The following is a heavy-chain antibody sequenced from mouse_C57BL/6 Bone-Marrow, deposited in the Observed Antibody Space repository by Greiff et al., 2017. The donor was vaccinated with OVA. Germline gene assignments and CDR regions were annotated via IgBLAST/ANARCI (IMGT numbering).Heavy chain of an antibody. CDR3: TRLGGFPNAMDY. D-gene: IGHD4-1*01. Sequence: VHVKQSGTVLARPGASVKMSCKTSGYTFTSYWMHWVKQRPGQGLEWIGAIYPGNSDTSYNQKFKGKAKLTAVTSASTAYMELSSLTNEDSAVYYCTRLGGFPNAMDYWGQGTSVTVSS. V-gene: IGHV1-5*01. J-gene: IGHJ4*01. CDR2: IYPGNSDT. CDR1: GYTFTSYW.